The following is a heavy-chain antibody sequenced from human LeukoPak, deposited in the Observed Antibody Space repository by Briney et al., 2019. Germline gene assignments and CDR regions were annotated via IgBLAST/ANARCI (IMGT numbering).Heavy chain of an antibody. Sequence: GGSLRLSCAASGFTFSSYAMSWVRQAPGTGLEWVSYISSSSSTIYYADSVRGRFTISRDNAKNSLYLQMNSLRAEDTAVYYCARGGGTWAAEYFQHWGQGTLVTVSS. CDR3: ARGGGTWAAEYFQH. J-gene: IGHJ1*01. V-gene: IGHV3-48*01. CDR2: ISSSSSTI. D-gene: IGHD2-15*01. CDR1: GFTFSSYA.